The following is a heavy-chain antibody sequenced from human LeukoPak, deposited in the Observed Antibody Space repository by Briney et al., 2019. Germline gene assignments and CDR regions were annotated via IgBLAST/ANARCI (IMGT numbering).Heavy chain of an antibody. CDR1: GFSFNTYP. V-gene: IGHV3-49*04. Sequence: PGGSLRLSCAASGFSFNTYPMHWVRQAPGKGLEWVGFIRSKAYGGTTEYAASVKGRFTISRDDSKSIAYLQMNSLKTEDTAVYYCTRVGVVPAVITGFDYWGQGTLVTVSS. CDR3: TRVGVVPAVITGFDY. J-gene: IGHJ4*02. CDR2: IRSKAYGGTT. D-gene: IGHD2-2*01.